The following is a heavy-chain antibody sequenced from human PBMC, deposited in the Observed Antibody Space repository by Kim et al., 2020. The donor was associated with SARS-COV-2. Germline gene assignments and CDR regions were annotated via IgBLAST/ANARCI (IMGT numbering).Heavy chain of an antibody. CDR2: IIPILGIA. J-gene: IGHJ6*02. D-gene: IGHD3-10*01. V-gene: IGHV1-69*04. CDR3: ASPVYGSGSYYNRYYYYGMDV. Sequence: SVKVSCKASGGTFSSYAISWVRQAPGQGLEWMGRIIPILGIANYAQKFQGRVTITADKSTSTAYMELSSLRSEDTAVYYCASPVYGSGSYYNRYYYYGMDVWGQGPTVTVSS. CDR1: GGTFSSYA.